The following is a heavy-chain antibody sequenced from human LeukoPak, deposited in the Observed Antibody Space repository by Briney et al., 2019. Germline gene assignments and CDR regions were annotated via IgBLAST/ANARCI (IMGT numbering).Heavy chain of an antibody. Sequence: ASVKVSCKASGYTFTGYYMHWVRQAPGQGLEWMGWINPNSGGTNYAQKFQGRVTMTRDTSISTAYMELSRLTSDDTAVYYCAPTATYSSGWFYFDYWGQGTLVTVSS. D-gene: IGHD6-19*01. CDR3: APTATYSSGWFYFDY. CDR2: INPNSGGT. V-gene: IGHV1-2*02. J-gene: IGHJ4*02. CDR1: GYTFTGYY.